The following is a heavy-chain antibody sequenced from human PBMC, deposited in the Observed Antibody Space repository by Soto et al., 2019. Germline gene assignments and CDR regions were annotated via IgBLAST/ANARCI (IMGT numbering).Heavy chain of an antibody. J-gene: IGHJ4*02. V-gene: IGHV3-7*01. CDR1: GVSFRRYW. CDR2: IKQDGSER. D-gene: IGHD2-21*02. Sequence: DVQLVQSGGGLVSPGGFRRLSCVGSGVSFRRYWMTWGRQSPGKGLEWVANIKQDGSERYYAGSVRGRLTISKDNTKNSLYLQMSSLRAEDTAVYFCARDVADCDFPDSWGQGTLVTVSS. CDR3: ARDVADCDFPDS.